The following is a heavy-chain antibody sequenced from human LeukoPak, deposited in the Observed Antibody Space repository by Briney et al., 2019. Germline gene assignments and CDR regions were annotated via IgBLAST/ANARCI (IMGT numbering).Heavy chain of an antibody. Sequence: SETVSLTCTVSGPSISSYYWRWIRQPPGKGLEWIGYIYYSGSTNYNPSLKSRVTISVDTSKNQFSLRLSSVTAADTAVYYCARHRYYYDSSGYYYQPWGQGTLVTVSS. CDR1: GPSISSYY. J-gene: IGHJ5*02. CDR2: IYYSGST. D-gene: IGHD3-22*01. V-gene: IGHV4-59*01. CDR3: ARHRYYYDSSGYYYQP.